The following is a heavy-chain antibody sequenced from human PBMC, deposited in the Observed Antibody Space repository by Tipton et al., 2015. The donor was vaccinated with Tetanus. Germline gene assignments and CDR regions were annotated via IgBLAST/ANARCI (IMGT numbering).Heavy chain of an antibody. Sequence: TLSLTCTVSGGSISSSSHYWTWIRQRPGKGLEWIGYVYYSGTTYFDLSLQSRLTLSVDTSRNVFSLKLTSVTAADTGIYYCARDTGSTYAMDVGGQGIAVTVSS. CDR2: VYYSGTT. CDR3: ARDTGSTYAMDV. V-gene: IGHV4-31*03. CDR1: GGSISSSSHY. J-gene: IGHJ6*02.